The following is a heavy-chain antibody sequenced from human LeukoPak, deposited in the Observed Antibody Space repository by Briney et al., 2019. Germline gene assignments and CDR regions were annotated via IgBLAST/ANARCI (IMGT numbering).Heavy chain of an antibody. CDR1: GGSIRSSDDY. Sequence: PSETLSLTCSVSGGSIRSSDDYWGWIRQPPGKGLEWLGRIYYSGSTYYNPSLKSRVILSVETSKNQFSLYLRSVTAADTAVYYCARVKVRGVISYYYYYYMDVWGKGTTVTISS. CDR2: IYYSGST. CDR3: ARVKVRGVISYYYYYYMDV. J-gene: IGHJ6*03. D-gene: IGHD3-10*01. V-gene: IGHV4-39*07.